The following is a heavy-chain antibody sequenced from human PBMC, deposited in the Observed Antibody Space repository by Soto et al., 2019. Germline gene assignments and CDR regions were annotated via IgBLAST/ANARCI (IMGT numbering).Heavy chain of an antibody. CDR1: GYTFTSYA. D-gene: IGHD6-19*01. J-gene: IGHJ5*02. V-gene: IGHV1-3*01. Sequence: ASVKVSCKASGYTFTSYAMHWVRQAPGQRLEWMGWINAGNGNTKYSQKFQGRVTITRDTSASTAYMELSSLRSEDTAVYYCARDYSSGWTGWFDPWGQGTLVTVSS. CDR3: ARDYSSGWTGWFDP. CDR2: INAGNGNT.